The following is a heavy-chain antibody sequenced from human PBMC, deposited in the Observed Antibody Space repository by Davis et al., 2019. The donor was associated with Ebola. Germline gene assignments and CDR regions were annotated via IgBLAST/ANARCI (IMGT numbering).Heavy chain of an antibody. D-gene: IGHD2-2*01. CDR2: IYYSGST. Sequence: PSETLSLTCTVSGGSISSYYWSWIRQPPGKGLEWIGYIYYSGSTNYNPSLKSRVTISVDTSKNQFSLKLRSVTAADTAVYYCARAGVRDYYYYMEVWGKGTTVTVSS. CDR3: ARAGVRDYYYYMEV. V-gene: IGHV4-59*01. CDR1: GGSISSYY. J-gene: IGHJ6*03.